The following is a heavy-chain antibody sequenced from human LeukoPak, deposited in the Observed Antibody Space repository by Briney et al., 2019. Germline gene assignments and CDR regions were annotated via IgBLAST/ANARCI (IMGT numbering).Heavy chain of an antibody. Sequence: GGSLRLSCAASGFTFGSYGMHWVRQAPGKGLEWVAVISYDGSNKYYADSVRGRFTISRDNSKNTLYLQMNSLRAEDTAVYYCARDSGIAAAGTLDFWGQGTLVTVSS. CDR1: GFTFGSYG. CDR2: ISYDGSNK. J-gene: IGHJ4*02. V-gene: IGHV3-30*19. D-gene: IGHD6-13*01. CDR3: ARDSGIAAAGTLDF.